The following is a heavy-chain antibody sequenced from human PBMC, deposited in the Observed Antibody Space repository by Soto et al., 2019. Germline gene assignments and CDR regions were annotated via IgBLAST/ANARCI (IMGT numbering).Heavy chain of an antibody. J-gene: IGHJ4*02. Sequence: GGSLRLSCAASGFTFSSYGMHWVRQAPGKGLEWVAVIWYDGSNKYYADSVKGRFTISRDNSKNTLYLQMNSLRAEDTAVYYRAREATQYSSGWYYFDYWGQGTLFTVPS. CDR2: IWYDGSNK. D-gene: IGHD6-19*01. CDR3: AREATQYSSGWYYFDY. V-gene: IGHV3-33*01. CDR1: GFTFSSYG.